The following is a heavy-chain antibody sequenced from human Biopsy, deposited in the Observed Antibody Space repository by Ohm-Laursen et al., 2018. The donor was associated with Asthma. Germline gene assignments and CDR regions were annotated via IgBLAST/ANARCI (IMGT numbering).Heavy chain of an antibody. CDR3: ASECTVATCPLAY. D-gene: IGHD2-8*02. J-gene: IGHJ4*02. Sequence: SLRLSCTASGFTFSDYYMSWIRQAPGKGLEWVSYISSSGGTIYYADSVKGRFTISRDNAQNSLFLQMTSPGAEDTAVYYCASECTVATCPLAYWGQGALVTVSS. CDR1: GFTFSDYY. CDR2: ISSSGGTI. V-gene: IGHV3-11*01.